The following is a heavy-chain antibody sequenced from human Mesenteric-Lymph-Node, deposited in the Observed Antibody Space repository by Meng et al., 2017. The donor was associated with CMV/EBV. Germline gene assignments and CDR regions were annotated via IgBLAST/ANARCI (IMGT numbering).Heavy chain of an antibody. D-gene: IGHD7-27*01. V-gene: IGHV1-8*02. Sequence: ASVKVSCKASGYTFTGYYMHWVRQAPGQGLEWMGWINPNSGNTGYAQKFQGRVAMTRNTSISTAYMELSSLRSEDTAVYYCARGWGFSMDVWGQGTTVTVSS. CDR1: GYTFTGYY. CDR3: ARGWGFSMDV. CDR2: INPNSGNT. J-gene: IGHJ6*02.